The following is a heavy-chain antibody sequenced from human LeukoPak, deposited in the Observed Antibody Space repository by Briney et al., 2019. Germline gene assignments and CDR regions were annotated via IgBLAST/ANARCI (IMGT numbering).Heavy chain of an antibody. V-gene: IGHV6-1*01. D-gene: IGHD1-26*01. CDR2: TYYRSKWYN. Sequence: SQTLSLTCAISGDIVSTNSATWTWLRQSPSRGLGWLGRTYYRSKWYNDYAVSMKSRLTINPETSKNQFSLQLNSVTPEDTAVYYCARLVGASWFDSWGQGTLVTVSA. CDR3: ARLVGASWFDS. J-gene: IGHJ5*01. CDR1: GDIVSTNSAT.